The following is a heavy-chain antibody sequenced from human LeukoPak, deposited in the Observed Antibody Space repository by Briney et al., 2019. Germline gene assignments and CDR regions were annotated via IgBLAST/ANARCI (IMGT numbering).Heavy chain of an antibody. CDR2: IYYGSVFYSVST. CDR3: AREIHLDILTGYPSTEFDY. J-gene: IGHJ4*02. Sequence: SETLSLTCTVSDGSISSSSYYWGWIRQPPGKGLEWIGSIYYGSVFYSVSTYYNPSLKSRVTMSGDTSKNQFSLKLSSVTAADTAVYYCAREIHLDILTGYPSTEFDYWGQGTLVTVSS. V-gene: IGHV4-39*07. D-gene: IGHD3-9*01. CDR1: DGSISSSSYY.